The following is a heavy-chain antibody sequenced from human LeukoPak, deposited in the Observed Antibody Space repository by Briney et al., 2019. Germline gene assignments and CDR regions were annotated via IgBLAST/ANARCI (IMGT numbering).Heavy chain of an antibody. Sequence: PGGSLRLSCAGSGFTFSSNPLSWVRQAPGKGLEWVSAISGSGANTYYGDSVRGRFTISRDNSKNTFYLQMNSLRADDTAVYYCAKGSGSGWYGWFAPWGQGTLVAVSS. CDR3: AKGSGSGWYGWFAP. CDR1: GFTFSSNP. V-gene: IGHV3-23*01. CDR2: ISGSGANT. D-gene: IGHD6-19*01. J-gene: IGHJ5*02.